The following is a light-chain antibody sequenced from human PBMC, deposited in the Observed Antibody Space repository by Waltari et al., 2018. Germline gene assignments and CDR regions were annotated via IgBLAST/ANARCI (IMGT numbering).Light chain of an antibody. V-gene: IGKV4-1*01. Sequence: DIVMTKSPDSLAVSLGERATINCKSSQSVLYSSHNKNYLAWYQQKPGQPPQLLSYGASTRGSGVPDRFSGSGSGTDFTLTISSLQAEDVAVYYCQQYDSTPYTFGQGTKLEIK. CDR2: GAS. CDR3: QQYDSTPYT. J-gene: IGKJ2*01. CDR1: QSVLYSSHNKNY.